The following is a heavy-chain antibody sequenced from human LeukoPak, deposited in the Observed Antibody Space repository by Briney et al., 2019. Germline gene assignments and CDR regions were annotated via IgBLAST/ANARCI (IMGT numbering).Heavy chain of an antibody. CDR3: ARSITIFGVVIGYYYMDV. D-gene: IGHD3-3*01. CDR2: IIPIFGTA. Sequence: SVKVSCKASGGTFSSYAISWVRQAPGQGLEWMGGIIPIFGTANYAQKFQGRVTITTDESTSTAYMELSSLRSEDTAVYYCARSITIFGVVIGYYYMDVWGKGTTVTVS. CDR1: GGTFSSYA. V-gene: IGHV1-69*05. J-gene: IGHJ6*03.